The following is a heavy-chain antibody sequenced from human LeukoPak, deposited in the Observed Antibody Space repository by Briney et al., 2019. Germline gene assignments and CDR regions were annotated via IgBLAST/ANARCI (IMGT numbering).Heavy chain of an antibody. Sequence: PGGSLRLSCAASGFTFSRYSMTWVRQAPGKGLEWVSYISSSESTIFYADSVIGRFTISRDNAKNSLYLEMNSLRAEDTAVYYCARALGGYCSSTSCYNYAFDIWGQGTMVTVSS. D-gene: IGHD2-2*02. J-gene: IGHJ3*02. V-gene: IGHV3-48*04. CDR2: ISSSESTI. CDR3: ARALGGYCSSTSCYNYAFDI. CDR1: GFTFSRYS.